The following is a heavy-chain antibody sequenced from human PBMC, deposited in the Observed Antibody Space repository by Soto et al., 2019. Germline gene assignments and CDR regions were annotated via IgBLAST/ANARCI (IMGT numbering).Heavy chain of an antibody. CDR2: IYPGDSDT. CDR1: GYSFTSYW. J-gene: IGHJ6*02. V-gene: IGHV5-51*01. Sequence: GESLKISCKGSGYSFTSYWIGWVRQMPGKGLEWVGIIYPGDSDTRYSPSFQGQVTISADKSISTAYLQWSSLKASDTAMYYWARLNFWSGNYYYYGMDVWGQGTTVTVSS. CDR3: ARLNFWSGNYYYYGMDV. D-gene: IGHD3-3*01.